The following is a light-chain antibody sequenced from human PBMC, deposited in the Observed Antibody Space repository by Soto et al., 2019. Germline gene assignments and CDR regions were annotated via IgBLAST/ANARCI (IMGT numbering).Light chain of an antibody. J-gene: IGKJ2*01. Sequence: DIQMTQSPSTLSPSVGDRVTITCRASQSISSWLAWYQQKPGKAPKLLIYDASSLESVVPSRFSGSGSGTEFTLTISSLQPDDFAPYYCQQYNSYSPNTFGQGTKLEIK. CDR2: DAS. CDR1: QSISSW. CDR3: QQYNSYSPNT. V-gene: IGKV1-5*01.